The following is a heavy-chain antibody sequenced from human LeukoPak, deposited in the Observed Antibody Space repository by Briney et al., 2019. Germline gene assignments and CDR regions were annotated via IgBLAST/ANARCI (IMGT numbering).Heavy chain of an antibody. D-gene: IGHD3-16*01. V-gene: IGHV4-39*01. CDR1: GGSISSSSYY. J-gene: IGHJ4*02. CDR2: IYYSGST. CDR3: ARGGGGFDY. Sequence: SETLSLTCTVSGGSISSSSYYWGWIRQPPGKGLEWIGSIYYSGSTYYNPSLKSRVTISVDTSKNQFSLKLSSVTAADTAVYYCARGGGGFDYWGQGTLVTVSS.